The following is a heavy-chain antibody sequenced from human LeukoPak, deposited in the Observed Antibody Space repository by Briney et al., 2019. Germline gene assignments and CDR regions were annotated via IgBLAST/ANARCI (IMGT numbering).Heavy chain of an antibody. D-gene: IGHD2-15*01. V-gene: IGHV3-23*01. CDR1: GFTFSRCA. CDR3: AKGSGDYPSRYFDF. Sequence: GGSLRLSCAASGFTFSRCAMSWVRQAPGKGLEWVSAISGRGDQTYYADSVKGRFTVSRDNSKNTLYLQMNSLRAEDTAIYYCAKGSGDYPSRYFDFWGRGAPVTVSS. J-gene: IGHJ2*01. CDR2: ISGRGDQT.